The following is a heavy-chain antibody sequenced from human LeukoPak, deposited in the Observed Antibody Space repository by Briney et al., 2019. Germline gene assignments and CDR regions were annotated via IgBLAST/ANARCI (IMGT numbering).Heavy chain of an antibody. CDR2: INPNSGGT. CDR1: GYTFTGYY. CDR3: ARDLFWNDEAYYYYSMDV. J-gene: IGHJ6*03. Sequence: GASVKVSCKASGYTFTGYYMHWVRQAPGQGLEWMGWINPNSGGTNYAQKFQGRVTMTRDTSISTAYMELSRLRSDDTAVYYCARDLFWNDEAYYYYSMDVWGKGTTVTASS. D-gene: IGHD1-1*01. V-gene: IGHV1-2*02.